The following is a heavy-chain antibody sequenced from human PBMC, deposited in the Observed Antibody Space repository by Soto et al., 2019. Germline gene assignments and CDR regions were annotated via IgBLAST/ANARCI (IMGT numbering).Heavy chain of an antibody. D-gene: IGHD6-19*01. V-gene: IGHV3-30*18. J-gene: IGHJ5*01. Sequence: QVQLVESGGGVVQPGGSLRLSCAASGFTLSSIGMHWVRQAPGKGLEWVSMISHDGSENQYGDPVKGRFTISRDSSKNTLCLQMNSLRAEDTAMYYCAKDWGSGGWINWFDSWGQGTLVTVSS. CDR3: AKDWGSGGWINWFDS. CDR1: GFTLSSIG. CDR2: ISHDGSEN.